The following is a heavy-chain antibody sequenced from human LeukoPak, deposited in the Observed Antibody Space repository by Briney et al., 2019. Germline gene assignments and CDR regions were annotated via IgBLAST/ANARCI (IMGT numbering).Heavy chain of an antibody. D-gene: IGHD3-22*01. Sequence: SETLSLTCSVSGSSVSDNYWSWIRQRPGKGLQWIGHVYYSGGTTIYNPSLMSRLTISVDTSKNHFSLRLSSATAADTAVYYCARQIGRYHSDSRGQYFYYYMDVWGKGTTVTVSS. CDR1: GSSVSDNY. V-gene: IGHV4-59*08. CDR2: VYYSGGT. J-gene: IGHJ6*03. CDR3: ARQIGRYHSDSRGQYFYYYMDV.